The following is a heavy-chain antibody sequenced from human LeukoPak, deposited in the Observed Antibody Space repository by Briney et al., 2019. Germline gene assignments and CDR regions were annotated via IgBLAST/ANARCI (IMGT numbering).Heavy chain of an antibody. CDR3: VKGGEAVMYYFDF. D-gene: IGHD4-11*01. V-gene: IGHV3-64D*06. CDR2: ISGNGGST. CDR1: GFTFSSYA. Sequence: GGSLRLFCSASGFTFSSYAMHWVRQTPGKGLEYISAISGNGGSTYYADSVKGRFTISRDNSKSTLYLQMSSLRPEDTAVYHCVKGGEAVMYYFDFWGQGTLVTVSS. J-gene: IGHJ4*02.